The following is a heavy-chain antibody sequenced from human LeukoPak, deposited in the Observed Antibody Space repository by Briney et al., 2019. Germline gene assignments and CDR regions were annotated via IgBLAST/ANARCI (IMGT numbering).Heavy chain of an antibody. CDR2: INHSGST. CDR3: ARGWGGSVFWYFDL. Sequence: SETLSLTCAVYGGSFSGYYWSWIRQPPGKGLEWIGEINHSGSTNYNPSLKSRVTISVDTSKNQFSLKLSSVTAADTAVYYCARGWGGSVFWYFDLWGRGTLVTVSS. V-gene: IGHV4-34*01. CDR1: GGSFSGYY. J-gene: IGHJ2*01. D-gene: IGHD3-16*01.